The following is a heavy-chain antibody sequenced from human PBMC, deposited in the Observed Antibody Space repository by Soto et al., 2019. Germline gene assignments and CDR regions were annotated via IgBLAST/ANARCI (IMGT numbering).Heavy chain of an antibody. CDR2: IYYSGST. CDR1: GGSISSSSYY. V-gene: IGHV4-39*01. D-gene: IGHD1-26*01. Sequence: SETLSLTCTVSGGSISSSSYYWGWIRQPPGKGLEWIGSIYYSGSTYYNPSLKSRVTISVDTSKNQFSLKLSSVTAADTAVYYCARSSGLHRIVGATSWFDPWGQGTLVTVSS. CDR3: ARSSGLHRIVGATSWFDP. J-gene: IGHJ5*02.